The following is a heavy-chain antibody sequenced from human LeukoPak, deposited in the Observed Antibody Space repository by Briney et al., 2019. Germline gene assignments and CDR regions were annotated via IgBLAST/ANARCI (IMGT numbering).Heavy chain of an antibody. CDR2: INHSVGT. CDR3: ARVGYRYSINDWSRTGLGAYPTKHYYSMDV. Sequence: SETLSLTCAVYGGAFSDYSWSWIREPPGKGLEWSGEINHSVGTNHNPSLMSRVIMLVDTSKNQFSLKVSSVTAADTAVYYCARVGYRYSINDWSRTGLGAYPTKHYYSMDVWGKGTTVTVSS. D-gene: IGHD5-18*01. J-gene: IGHJ6*03. CDR1: GGAFSDYS. V-gene: IGHV4-34*01.